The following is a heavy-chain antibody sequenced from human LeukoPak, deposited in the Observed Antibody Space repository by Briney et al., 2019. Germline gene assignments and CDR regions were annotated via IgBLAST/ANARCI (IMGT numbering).Heavy chain of an antibody. Sequence: ASVKVSCKASGYTFINYGFTWVRQAPGQGLGWMGWISGYNGNTNYLQKFQGRVTMTTDTSTNTVYMELRSLSSDDTAVYYCARVSTNSRVGGYDPQWYFDLWGRGTLVTVSS. D-gene: IGHD5-12*01. CDR3: ARVSTNSRVGGYDPQWYFDL. J-gene: IGHJ2*01. CDR2: ISGYNGNT. CDR1: GYTFINYG. V-gene: IGHV1-18*04.